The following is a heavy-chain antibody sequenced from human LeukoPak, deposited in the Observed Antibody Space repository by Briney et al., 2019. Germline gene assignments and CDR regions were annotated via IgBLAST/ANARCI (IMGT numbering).Heavy chain of an antibody. CDR1: GYTFTSYG. D-gene: IGHD3-3*01. J-gene: IGHJ4*02. Sequence: ASVKVSCKASGYTFTSYGISWVRQAPGQGGEGMGWISAYNGNKNYAQKLQGRVTITTATSTTTAYMELRSLRSDDTAVYYCARLRITIFGVALIFDYWGQGTLVTVSS. CDR2: ISAYNGNK. CDR3: ARLRITIFGVALIFDY. V-gene: IGHV1-18*01.